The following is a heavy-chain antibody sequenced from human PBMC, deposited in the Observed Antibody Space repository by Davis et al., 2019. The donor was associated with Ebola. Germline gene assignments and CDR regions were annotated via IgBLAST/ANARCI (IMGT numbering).Heavy chain of an antibody. V-gene: IGHV1-69*05. J-gene: IGHJ4*02. CDR1: GGTFSSYA. CDR2: IIPIFGTA. D-gene: IGHD5-24*01. Sequence: SVKVSCKASGGTFSSYAISWVRQAPGQGLEWMGGIIPIFGTANYAQKFQGRVTMTRDTSTSTVYMELSSLRSEDTAVYYCARSWMATRVFDYWGQGTLVTVSS. CDR3: ARSWMATRVFDY.